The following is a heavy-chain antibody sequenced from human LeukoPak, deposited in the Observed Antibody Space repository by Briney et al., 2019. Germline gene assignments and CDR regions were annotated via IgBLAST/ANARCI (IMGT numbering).Heavy chain of an antibody. V-gene: IGHV3-72*01. CDR2: ARDKANSYTT. CDR3: DRVGHPRSDAFDI. Sequence: RGSLRLSCAASGFTFSDHYMDWVPQTPGKVLERVGRARDKANSYTTEYAAPMKGRFTISRDDSKNSLYLQMNSLKAEDTAVYYCDRVGHPRSDAFDIWGRGTMVTVSS. CDR1: GFTFSDHY. J-gene: IGHJ3*02.